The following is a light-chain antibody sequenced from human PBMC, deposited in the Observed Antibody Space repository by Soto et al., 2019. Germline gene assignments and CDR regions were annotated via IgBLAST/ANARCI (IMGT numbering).Light chain of an antibody. Sequence: EIVMTQSPVTLSVSPGERATLSCRASHRVYSSLAWYQQKPGQAPRLLIYGASTRATGIPARFSGSGSGTEFTLTISSLQSADFAVYYCQQYSDWPPWTFGQGTKVDI. CDR1: HRVYSS. J-gene: IGKJ1*01. V-gene: IGKV3-15*01. CDR3: QQYSDWPPWT. CDR2: GAS.